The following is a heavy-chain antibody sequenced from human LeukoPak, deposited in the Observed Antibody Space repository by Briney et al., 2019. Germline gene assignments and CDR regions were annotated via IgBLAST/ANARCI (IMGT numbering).Heavy chain of an antibody. CDR1: GGSISSYY. V-gene: IGHV4-59*01. Sequence: TSETLSLTCTVSGGSISSYYWSWIRQPPGKGLEWIGYIYYSGSTNYNPSLKSRVTISVDTSKNQFSLKLSSVTAADTAVYYCARDSPYYYGSGSATYYMDVWGKGTTVTISS. J-gene: IGHJ6*03. D-gene: IGHD3-10*01. CDR2: IYYSGST. CDR3: ARDSPYYYGSGSATYYMDV.